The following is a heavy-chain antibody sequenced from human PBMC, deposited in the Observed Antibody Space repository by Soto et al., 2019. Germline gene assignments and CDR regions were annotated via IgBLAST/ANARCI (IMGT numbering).Heavy chain of an antibody. CDR2: VYHNGVI. V-gene: IGHV4-4*02. CDR1: GGSISSYVW. D-gene: IGHD3-22*01. J-gene: IGHJ4*02. Sequence: QVELQESGPGLVKPSGTLSLTCAVSGGSISSYVWWSWVRQPPGKGLEWIGEVYHNGVINYNPSLKSRVTISLDKSKTQFSLRLSSVTAADTAVYYCARDPQQRDYFDTIERRAYWGQGTLVTVSS. CDR3: ARDPQQRDYFDTIERRAY.